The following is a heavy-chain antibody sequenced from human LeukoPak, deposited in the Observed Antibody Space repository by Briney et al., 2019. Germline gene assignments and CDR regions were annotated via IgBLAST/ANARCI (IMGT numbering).Heavy chain of an antibody. Sequence: SETLSLTCAVYGGSFSGYYWSWIRQPPGKGLEWIGEINHSGSTNYNPSLKSRVTISVDTSKNQFSLKLSSVTAAETAVYYCARDEQERGFDPWGQGTLVTVSS. D-gene: IGHD1-1*01. J-gene: IGHJ5*02. CDR3: ARDEQERGFDP. CDR2: INHSGST. CDR1: GGSFSGYY. V-gene: IGHV4-34*01.